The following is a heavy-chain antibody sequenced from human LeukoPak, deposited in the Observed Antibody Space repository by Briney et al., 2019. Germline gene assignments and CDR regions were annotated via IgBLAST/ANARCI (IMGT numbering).Heavy chain of an antibody. CDR2: IIPILGIA. CDR3: ARLDKQQLTSDAFDI. CDR1: GGTFSSYA. D-gene: IGHD6-13*01. J-gene: IGHJ3*02. Sequence: GASVKVSCRASGGTFSSYAISWVRQAPGHGLEWMGRIIPILGIANYAQKFQGRVTITADKSTSTAYMELSSLRSEDTAVYYCARLDKQQLTSDAFDIWGQGTMVTVSS. V-gene: IGHV1-69*04.